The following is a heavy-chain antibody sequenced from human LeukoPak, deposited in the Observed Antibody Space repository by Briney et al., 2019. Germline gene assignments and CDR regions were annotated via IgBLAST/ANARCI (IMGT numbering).Heavy chain of an antibody. D-gene: IGHD3-10*01. V-gene: IGHV4-30-4*01. CDR2: IYYTGSV. Sequence: SETLSLTCTVSGAPISTAGYYGTWIRQTPGGGLEWIGYIYYTGSVDYNPSLKSRLSISLDTSKNQFSLKLNSVTAADTAVYYCARDHSYYFGSETSTLDVWGQGTAVTVSS. CDR3: ARDHSYYFGSETSTLDV. CDR1: GAPISTAGYY. J-gene: IGHJ6*02.